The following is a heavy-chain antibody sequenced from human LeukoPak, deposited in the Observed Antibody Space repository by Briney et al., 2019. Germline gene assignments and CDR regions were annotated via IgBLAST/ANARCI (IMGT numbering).Heavy chain of an antibody. J-gene: IGHJ1*01. CDR1: GFTFSCYA. V-gene: IGHV3-23*01. D-gene: IGHD6-19*01. Sequence: PVGSLRLSCAASGFTFSCYAMSWVRQAPGKGLEWVSAISGSGGSTYYADSVKGRFTISRNNSKNTLFLQMNSLRAEDTAVYYCAKEGSGSGWYPYWGQGTLVTVSS. CDR3: AKEGSGSGWYPY. CDR2: ISGSGGST.